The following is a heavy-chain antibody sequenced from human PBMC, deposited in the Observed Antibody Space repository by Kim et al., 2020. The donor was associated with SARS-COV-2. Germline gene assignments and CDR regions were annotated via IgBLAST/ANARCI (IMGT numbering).Heavy chain of an antibody. CDR2: IYYSGCT. J-gene: IGHJ2*01. V-gene: IGHV4-31*03. Sequence: SETLSLTCTVSGGSISSGGYYWSWIRQHPGKCLEWIGYIYYSGCTYYNPSLKSRVSISVDTSKNQFSLMLSSVTAPDTAVYYCSRELWYYDILTGYYNRYCDLWGRGTLVNVSS. D-gene: IGHD3-9*01. CDR3: SRELWYYDILTGYYNRYCDL. CDR1: GGSISSGGYY.